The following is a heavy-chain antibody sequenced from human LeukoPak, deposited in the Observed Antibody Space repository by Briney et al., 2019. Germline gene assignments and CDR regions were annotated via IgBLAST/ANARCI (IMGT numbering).Heavy chain of an antibody. J-gene: IGHJ4*02. V-gene: IGHV3-33*01. CDR2: IWYDGSSK. CDR3: ARKYSSAWYQDH. CDR1: AFTFSNYG. Sequence: GGSLRLSCAASAFTFSNYGMHWVRQAPGKGLEWVALIWYDGSSKYYTDSVKGRFTISRDNSNNTLYLQMNSLRAEDTAVYYCARKYSSAWYQDHWGQGTLVTVSS. D-gene: IGHD6-19*01.